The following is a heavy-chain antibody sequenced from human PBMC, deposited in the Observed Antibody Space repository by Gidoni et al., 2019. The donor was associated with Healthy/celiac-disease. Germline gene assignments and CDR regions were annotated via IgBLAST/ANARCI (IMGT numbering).Heavy chain of an antibody. Sequence: EVQLVESGGGLVKPGGSLSLSCAASGFTFSSYSMNWVRQAPGKGLDWVSSISSSSSYIYYADSVKGRFTISRDNAKNSLYLQMNSLRAEDTAVYYCARERGDDYDSSGLGYWGQGTLVTVSS. CDR2: ISSSSSYI. CDR3: ARERGDDYDSSGLGY. J-gene: IGHJ4*02. CDR1: GFTFSSYS. D-gene: IGHD3-22*01. V-gene: IGHV3-21*01.